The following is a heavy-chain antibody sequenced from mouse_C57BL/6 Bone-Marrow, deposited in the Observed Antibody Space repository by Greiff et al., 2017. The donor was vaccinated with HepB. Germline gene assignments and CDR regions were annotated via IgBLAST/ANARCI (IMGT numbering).Heavy chain of an antibody. CDR1: GFTFSDYG. CDR3: ARVTTVVSYFDY. V-gene: IGHV5-17*01. D-gene: IGHD1-1*01. Sequence: EVKLMESGGGLVKPGGSLKLSCAASGFTFSDYGMHWVRQAPEKGLEWVAYISSGSSTIYYADTVKGRFTISRDNAKNTLFLQMTSLRSEDTAMYYCARVTTVVSYFDYWGQGTTLTVSS. J-gene: IGHJ2*01. CDR2: ISSGSSTI.